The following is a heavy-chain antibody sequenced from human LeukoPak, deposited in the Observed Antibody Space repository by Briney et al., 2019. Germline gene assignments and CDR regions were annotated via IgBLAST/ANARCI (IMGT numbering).Heavy chain of an antibody. CDR1: EFIFSSYG. Sequence: PGRSLRLSCAASEFIFSSYGMHWVRQAPGKGLEWVAVISYDGSNKYYADSVKGRFTISRDNSKNTLYLQMNSLRAEDTAVYYCAKERDYYDSSGYYYYWGQGTLVTVSS. CDR3: AKERDYYDSSGYYYY. D-gene: IGHD3-22*01. CDR2: ISYDGSNK. J-gene: IGHJ4*02. V-gene: IGHV3-30*18.